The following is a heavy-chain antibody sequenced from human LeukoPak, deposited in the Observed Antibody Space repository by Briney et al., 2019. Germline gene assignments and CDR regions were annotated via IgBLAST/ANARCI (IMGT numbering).Heavy chain of an antibody. V-gene: IGHV1-18*01. CDR1: GYTFTCYG. J-gene: IGHJ4*02. CDR3: ARDRSSGWTGVFDY. D-gene: IGHD6-19*01. CDR2: ISAYNGNT. Sequence: ASVKVSCRASGYTFTCYGISWVRQAPGQGLEWMGWISAYNGNTNYAQKFQGRVTMTTDTSTSTAYMELRSLGSDDTAVYYCARDRSSGWTGVFDYWGQGTLVTVSS.